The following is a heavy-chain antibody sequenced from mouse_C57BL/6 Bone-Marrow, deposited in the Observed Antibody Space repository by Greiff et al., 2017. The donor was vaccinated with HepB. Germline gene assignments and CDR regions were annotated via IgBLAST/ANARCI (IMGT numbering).Heavy chain of an antibody. CDR3: ASSRYCSSWFAY. CDR1: GIDFSRYW. D-gene: IGHD2-12*01. CDR2: INPDSSTI. Sequence: EVKLQESGGGLVQPGGSLKLSCAASGIDFSRYWMSWVRRAPGKGLEWIGEINPDSSTINYAPSLKDKFIISRDNAKNTLYLQMSKVRSEDTALDYCASSRYCSSWFAYWGQGTLVTVSA. J-gene: IGHJ3*01. V-gene: IGHV4-1*01.